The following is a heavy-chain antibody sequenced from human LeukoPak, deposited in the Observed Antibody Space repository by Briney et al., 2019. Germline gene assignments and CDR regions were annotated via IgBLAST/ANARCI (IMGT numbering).Heavy chain of an antibody. V-gene: IGHV3-21*01. CDR2: ITSGGSYR. CDR3: ARDPYSGSYGNYYYYFMDV. D-gene: IGHD1-26*01. CDR1: GFTFSSYN. J-gene: IGHJ6*03. Sequence: GGSLRLSCAASGFTFSSYNMSWVRQAPGKGLEWVSSITSGGSYRFYADSVKGRFTISRDNAKNSLYLQMNSLRAEDTAVYYCARDPYSGSYGNYYYYFMDVWGKGTTVTISS.